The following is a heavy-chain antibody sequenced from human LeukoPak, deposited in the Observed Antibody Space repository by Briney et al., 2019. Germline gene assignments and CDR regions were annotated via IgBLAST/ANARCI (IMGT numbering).Heavy chain of an antibody. CDR1: GFTFSNYW. CDR3: AKDQTYYYDSSGYYGGGYYFDY. Sequence: GGSLRLSCAASGFTFSNYWMSWVRQAPGKGLEWVANIKQDGSEKYYVDSVKGRFTISRDNSKNTLYLQMNSLRAEDTAVYYCAKDQTYYYDSSGYYGGGYYFDYWGQGTLVTVSS. D-gene: IGHD3-22*01. J-gene: IGHJ4*02. CDR2: IKQDGSEK. V-gene: IGHV3-7*03.